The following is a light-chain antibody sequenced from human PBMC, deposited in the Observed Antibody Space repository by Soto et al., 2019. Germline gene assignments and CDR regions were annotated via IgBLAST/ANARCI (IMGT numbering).Light chain of an antibody. CDR3: QQYHSWPPRT. CDR2: DAS. J-gene: IGKJ1*01. CDR1: QSISSY. V-gene: IGKV1-39*01. Sequence: DIQMTQSPSSLSASVGDRVTITCRASQSISSYLNWYQQKPGKAPKLLIYDASSLESGVPSRFSGSGSGTEFTLTISSLQSEDFAVYYCQQYHSWPPRTFGQGTKVDIK.